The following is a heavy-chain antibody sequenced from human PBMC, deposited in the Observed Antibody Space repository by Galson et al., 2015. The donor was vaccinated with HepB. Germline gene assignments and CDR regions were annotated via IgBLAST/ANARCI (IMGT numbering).Heavy chain of an antibody. CDR1: GGTFSSYA. CDR3: ARGEDCSSTSCYDYYYYGMDV. V-gene: IGHV1-69*06. CDR2: IIPIFGTA. D-gene: IGHD2-2*01. Sequence: SVKVSCKASGGTFSSYAISWVRQAPGQGLEWMGGIIPIFGTANYAQKFQGRVTITADKSTSTAYMELSSLRSEDTAVYYCARGEDCSSTSCYDYYYYGMDVWGQGTTVTVSS. J-gene: IGHJ6*02.